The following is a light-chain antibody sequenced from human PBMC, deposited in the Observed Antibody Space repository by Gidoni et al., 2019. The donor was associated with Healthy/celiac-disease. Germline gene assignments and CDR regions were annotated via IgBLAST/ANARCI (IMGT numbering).Light chain of an antibody. CDR2: KAS. CDR1: QSISSW. J-gene: IGKJ4*01. CDR3: QQYNSYPLT. V-gene: IGKV1-5*03. Sequence: DIQMTQSPSTLSASVGDRVTITCRASQSISSWLAWYQQKPGNAPKLLIYKASSLESGVPSRFSGSGAGTEFTLTISSLQPDDFATYYCQQYNSYPLTFGGGTKVEIK.